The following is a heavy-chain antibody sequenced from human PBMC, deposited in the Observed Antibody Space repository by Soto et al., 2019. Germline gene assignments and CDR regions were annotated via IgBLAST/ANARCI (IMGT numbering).Heavy chain of an antibody. CDR3: ARAPIIPGFFDY. CDR1: GFTVNSNY. D-gene: IGHD3-10*01. V-gene: IGHV3-53*01. J-gene: IGHJ4*02. Sequence: PGGSLRLSSAASGFTVNSNYITWVRQAPGKGLEWVSVIYSGGSTYYADSVKGRFTISRDNSKNTLYLQMNSLRAEDTAVYYCARAPIIPGFFDYWGQGTLVTVSS. CDR2: IYSGGST.